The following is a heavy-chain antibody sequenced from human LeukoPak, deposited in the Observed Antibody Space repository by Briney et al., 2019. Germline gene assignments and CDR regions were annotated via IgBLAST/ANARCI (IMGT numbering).Heavy chain of an antibody. V-gene: IGHV3-53*01. D-gene: IGHD3-22*01. J-gene: IGHJ2*01. CDR3: ANRAYDDWYFDL. Sequence: PGGSLRLSCVVSGFGVSSDYMSWVRQAPGKGLEWVSVIYSGGSTYYADSVKGRFTISRDNSKNTLFLQMNSLRAEDTAVYYCANRAYDDWYFDLWGRGTLVTVSS. CDR2: IYSGGST. CDR1: GFGVSSDY.